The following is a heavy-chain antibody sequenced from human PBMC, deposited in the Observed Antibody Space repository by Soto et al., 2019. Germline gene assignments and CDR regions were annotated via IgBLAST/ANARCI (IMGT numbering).Heavy chain of an antibody. V-gene: IGHV7-4-1*01. D-gene: IGHD1-26*01. CDR1: GYNFNSHS. CDR3: ARDRASGTFDY. Sequence: QVQLVQSGSESMQPGASVKVSCKGSGYNFNSHSISWLRQAPGQGLEWMGWINPNTGKPTYEQGFTGRFVFSEDTSVSTGYLQIFSLKADDSAGYYCARDRASGTFDYWGQGTLVTVSS. CDR2: INPNTGKP. J-gene: IGHJ4*02.